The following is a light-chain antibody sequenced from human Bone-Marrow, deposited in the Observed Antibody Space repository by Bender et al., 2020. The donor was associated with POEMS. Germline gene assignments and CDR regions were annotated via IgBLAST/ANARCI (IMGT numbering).Light chain of an antibody. CDR3: SSYAGDTTWL. J-gene: IGLJ3*02. Sequence: QSGLAHPASVPASPGQSITIPCTGTSSDIGTYKFVSWYQQYPGKAPKLLIYEGTKRPSGVSSRFSGSKSGNMASLTISGLQAEDEAHYYCSSYAGDTTWLFSGGTKVTVL. CDR1: SSDIGTYKF. V-gene: IGLV2-23*01. CDR2: EGT.